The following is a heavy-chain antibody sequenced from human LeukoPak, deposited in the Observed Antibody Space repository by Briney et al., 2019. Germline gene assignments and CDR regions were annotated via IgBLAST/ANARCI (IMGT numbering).Heavy chain of an antibody. CDR1: GFTFSSYG. CDR3: ARDGSSGRFDY. Sequence: GGSLRLSCAASGFTFSSYGMHWVRQAPGKGLEWVAVIWYDGSNKYYADSVKGRFTISRDNSKNTLYLQMNSLRAVDTAVYYCARDGSSGRFDYWGQGTLVTVSS. D-gene: IGHD3-22*01. J-gene: IGHJ4*02. CDR2: IWYDGSNK. V-gene: IGHV3-33*01.